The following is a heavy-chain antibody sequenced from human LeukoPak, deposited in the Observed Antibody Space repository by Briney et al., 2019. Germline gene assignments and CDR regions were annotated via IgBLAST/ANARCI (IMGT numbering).Heavy chain of an antibody. Sequence: GGSLRRSCAASGFTFDDYAMHWVRQAPGKGLEWVSGISWNSGSIGYADSVKGRFTISRDNAKNSLYLQMNSLRAEDTALYYCAKENYYDSSGYLSVGAFDIWGQGTTVTVSS. CDR2: ISWNSGSI. J-gene: IGHJ3*02. D-gene: IGHD3-22*01. CDR1: GFTFDDYA. CDR3: AKENYYDSSGYLSVGAFDI. V-gene: IGHV3-9*01.